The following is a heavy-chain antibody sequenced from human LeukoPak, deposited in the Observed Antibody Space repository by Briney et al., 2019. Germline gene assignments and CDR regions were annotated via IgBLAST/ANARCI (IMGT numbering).Heavy chain of an antibody. D-gene: IGHD3-22*01. J-gene: IGHJ4*02. CDR1: GGTFSSYA. CDR3: ASLLSDYYDSSCYYEHYFDY. V-gene: IGHV1-69*04. CDR2: IIPILGIA. Sequence: ASVKVSCKASGGTFSSYAISWVRQAPGQGLEGMGRIIPILGIANYAQKFQGRVTITADKSTSTAYMELSSLRSEDTAVYYCASLLSDYYDSSCYYEHYFDYWGQGTLVTVSS.